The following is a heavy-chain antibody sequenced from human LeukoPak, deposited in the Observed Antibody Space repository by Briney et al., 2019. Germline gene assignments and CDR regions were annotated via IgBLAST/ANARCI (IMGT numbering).Heavy chain of an antibody. J-gene: IGHJ3*02. Sequence: SETLSLTCTVSGGSISSYYWSSIRQPPGKGLEWIGGIYYSGSTNYHPSLKSRGTISVDTSKNQFSLKLSSVTAAGTAVYYYAREGFWDYVWGSYRFHAFDIWGQGTMVTVSS. V-gene: IGHV4-59*01. D-gene: IGHD3-16*02. CDR3: AREGFWDYVWGSYRFHAFDI. CDR1: GGSISSYY. CDR2: IYYSGST.